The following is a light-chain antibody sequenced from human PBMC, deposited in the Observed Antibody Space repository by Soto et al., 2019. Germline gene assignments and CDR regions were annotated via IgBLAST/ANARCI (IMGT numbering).Light chain of an antibody. CDR2: KVS. J-gene: IGKJ1*01. Sequence: DAVLTQSPLSLPVTLGQPSTISCRSSQSLVYSDGNTYLNCFQQRPGQSPRRLIYKVSHRDSGVPDRFSGSGSGTDFTLEISRVEAEDVGVYYCMQGTHLPWTFGQGGKVDIK. V-gene: IGKV2-30*01. CDR3: MQGTHLPWT. CDR1: QSLVYSDGNTY.